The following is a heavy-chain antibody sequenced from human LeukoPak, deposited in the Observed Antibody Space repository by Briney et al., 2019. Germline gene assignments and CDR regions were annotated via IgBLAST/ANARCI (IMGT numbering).Heavy chain of an antibody. CDR2: IKQDGSEK. J-gene: IGHJ4*02. D-gene: IGHD1-1*01. CDR3: ARGVWNDEGLDS. V-gene: IGHV3-7*01. CDR1: GFTFSSRDW. Sequence: GGSLRLSCVASGFTFSSRDWMTWVRQAPGKGLEWVANIKQDGSEKNYVDSVKGRFTISRDNAKNSVYLQMNSLRAEDTAVYYCARGVWNDEGLDSWGQGTLVIVSS.